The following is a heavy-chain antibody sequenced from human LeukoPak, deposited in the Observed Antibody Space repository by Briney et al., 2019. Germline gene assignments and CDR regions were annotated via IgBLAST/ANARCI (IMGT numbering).Heavy chain of an antibody. CDR2: ISYDGSNK. J-gene: IGHJ4*02. Sequence: SCKASGFTFSSYAMHWVRQAPGKGLEWVAVISYDGSNKYYADSVKGRFTISRDNSKNTLYLQMNSLRAEDTAVYYCARDSSGWRGGFDYWGQGTLVTVSS. V-gene: IGHV3-30-3*01. CDR1: GFTFSSYA. CDR3: ARDSSGWRGGFDY. D-gene: IGHD6-19*01.